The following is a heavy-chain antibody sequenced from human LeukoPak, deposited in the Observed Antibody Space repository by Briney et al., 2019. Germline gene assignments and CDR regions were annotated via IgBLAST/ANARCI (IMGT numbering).Heavy chain of an antibody. Sequence: SVKVSCKASGGTFSSYAISWVRQAPGQGLEWMGGIIPIFGTANYAQKFQGRVTITADESTSTAYIELSSLRSEDTAVYYCAQGRVGYDRYSADNWGQGTLVTVSS. CDR2: IIPIFGTA. J-gene: IGHJ4*02. CDR1: GGTFSSYA. D-gene: IGHD5-12*01. CDR3: AQGRVGYDRYSADN. V-gene: IGHV1-69*01.